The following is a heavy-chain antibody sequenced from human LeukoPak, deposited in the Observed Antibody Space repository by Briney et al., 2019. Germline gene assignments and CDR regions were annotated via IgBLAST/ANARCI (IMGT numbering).Heavy chain of an antibody. CDR2: ISGGGGST. CDR1: GFTFSSYG. D-gene: IGHD2-2*01. CDR3: AKRGRTAQGPEYYFDY. Sequence: GGSLRLSCAASGFTFSSYGMSWVRQAPGKGLEWVSAISGGGGSTFYADSVKGRFTISRDNSKNTLYLQTNSLRAEDTAVYYCAKRGRTAQGPEYYFDYWGQGTLVTVSS. J-gene: IGHJ4*02. V-gene: IGHV3-23*01.